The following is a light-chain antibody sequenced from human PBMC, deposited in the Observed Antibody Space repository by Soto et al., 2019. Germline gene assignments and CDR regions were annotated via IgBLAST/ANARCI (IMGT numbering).Light chain of an antibody. CDR1: QSVSSSY. CDR2: GAS. Sequence: EIVLTQSPGTLSLSPGERATLSFRASQSVSSSYLAWYQQKPGQAPRLLIYGASSRATGIPDRFSGSGSGTDFTITISRLEPEDFAVYYCQQYGSSPPWTFGQGTKVEIK. CDR3: QQYGSSPPWT. V-gene: IGKV3-20*01. J-gene: IGKJ1*01.